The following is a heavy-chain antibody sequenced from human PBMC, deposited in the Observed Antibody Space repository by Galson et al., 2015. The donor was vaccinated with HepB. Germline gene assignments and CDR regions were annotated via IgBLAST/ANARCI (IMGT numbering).Heavy chain of an antibody. J-gene: IGHJ4*02. V-gene: IGHV3-23*01. D-gene: IGHD2-8*01. CDR1: GFTSSRYA. CDR2: ITSNGGRT. Sequence: SLRLSCAASGFTSSRYAMTWVRQAPGKGLEWISSITSNGGRTFYTNSVKGRFTISRDNSRNTVVLQLSSLRPEDTAVYYCAKDGIMVSNNPYQLHFWGQGTLVSVSS. CDR3: AKDGIMVSNNPYQLHF.